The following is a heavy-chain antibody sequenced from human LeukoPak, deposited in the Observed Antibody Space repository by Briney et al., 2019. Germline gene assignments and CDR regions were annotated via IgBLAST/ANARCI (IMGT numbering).Heavy chain of an antibody. CDR1: GYTFTGYY. CDR3: ARGLGWYVYWFDP. Sequence: ASVKVSCKASGYTFTGYYMHWVRQAPGQGLEWMGRINPNSGGTNYAQKFKGRVTMTRDTSISTAYMELSRLRSDDTAVCYCARGLGWYVYWFDPWGQGTLVTVSS. J-gene: IGHJ5*02. D-gene: IGHD6-19*01. CDR2: INPNSGGT. V-gene: IGHV1-2*06.